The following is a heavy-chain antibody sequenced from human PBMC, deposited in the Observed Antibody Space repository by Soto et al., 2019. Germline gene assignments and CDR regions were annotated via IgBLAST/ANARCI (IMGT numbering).Heavy chain of an antibody. CDR3: ASTYSSSWYWFDP. J-gene: IGHJ5*02. CDR1: GFSHSNAGLG. CDR2: IFSNDEK. D-gene: IGHD6-13*01. Sequence: QVTVKESGPVLVKPTETLTLTCTVYGFSHSNAGLGVSWIRQPPGKALEWLAHIFSNDEKTYNTSLKSRLTISKDTSKSQVVLTMTNMDPVDTATYYCASTYSSSWYWFDPWGQGTLVTVSS. V-gene: IGHV2-26*04.